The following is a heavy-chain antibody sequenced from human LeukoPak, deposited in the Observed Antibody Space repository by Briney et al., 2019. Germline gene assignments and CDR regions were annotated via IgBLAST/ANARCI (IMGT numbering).Heavy chain of an antibody. Sequence: ASVKVSCKASGYTFTGYYMHWVRQAPGQGLESMGWINPNSGGTNYAQKFQGRVTMTRDTSISTAYMELSRLRSDDTAVYYCARGVTMVRGVLGNWFDPWGQGTLVTVSS. CDR2: INPNSGGT. V-gene: IGHV1-2*02. J-gene: IGHJ5*02. CDR3: ARGVTMVRGVLGNWFDP. D-gene: IGHD3-10*01. CDR1: GYTFTGYY.